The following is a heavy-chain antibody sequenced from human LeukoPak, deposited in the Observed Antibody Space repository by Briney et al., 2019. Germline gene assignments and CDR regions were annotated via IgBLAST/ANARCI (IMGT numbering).Heavy chain of an antibody. Sequence: SETLSLTCTVSGDSINDYYWSWIRQPPGKGLEWIGYIYYSGSTNYNPSLKSRVTISLDTSKNQFSLKLTSVTAADTAVYYCARTSYNSAWNVYFDYWGQGTLVTVSS. CDR1: GDSINDYY. CDR2: IYYSGST. V-gene: IGHV4-59*01. CDR3: ARTSYNSAWNVYFDY. J-gene: IGHJ4*02. D-gene: IGHD6-19*01.